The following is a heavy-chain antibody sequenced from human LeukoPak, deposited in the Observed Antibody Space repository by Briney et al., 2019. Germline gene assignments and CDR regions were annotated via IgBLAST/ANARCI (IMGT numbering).Heavy chain of an antibody. V-gene: IGHV4-59*01. J-gene: IGHJ4*02. CDR1: GGSISSYY. CDR2: IYYSGST. Sequence: PSETLSLTCTVSGGSISSYYWSWIRQPPGKGLEWIGYIYYSGSTNYNPSLKSRVTISVDTSKNQFSLKLSSVTAADTAVYYCARLQGDGYNRYYYFDYWGQGTLVTVSS. CDR3: ARLQGDGYNRYYYFDY. D-gene: IGHD5-24*01.